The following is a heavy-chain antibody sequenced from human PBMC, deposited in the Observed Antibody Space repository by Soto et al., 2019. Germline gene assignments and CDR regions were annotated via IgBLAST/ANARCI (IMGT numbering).Heavy chain of an antibody. D-gene: IGHD3-10*01. CDR3: ARKPMGAPVDD. CDR2: ISANNGNA. J-gene: IGHJ4*02. Sequence: ASVKVSCKASGYTITRYCISWPRQAPGQGLEWVGWISANNGNAHYARKLQGRVTLTTDTSTTTAYMELRSLRSDDTATYYCARKPMGAPVDDWGQGTLVTVSS. CDR1: GYTITRYC. V-gene: IGHV1-18*01.